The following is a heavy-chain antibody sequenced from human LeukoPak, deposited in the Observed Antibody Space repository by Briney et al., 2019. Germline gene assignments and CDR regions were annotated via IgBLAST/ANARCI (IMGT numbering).Heavy chain of an antibody. CDR1: GFTFDDYG. J-gene: IGHJ3*02. CDR3: ARVRSVGGNPHAFNI. CDR2: INWNGGST. Sequence: RSGGSLRLSCAASGFTFDDYGMSWVRQAPGKGLEWVSGINWNGGSTGYADSVKGRFTISRDNAKNSLYLQMNSLRVEDTALYYCARVRSVGGNPHAFNIWGQGTMVTVSS. D-gene: IGHD4-23*01. V-gene: IGHV3-20*04.